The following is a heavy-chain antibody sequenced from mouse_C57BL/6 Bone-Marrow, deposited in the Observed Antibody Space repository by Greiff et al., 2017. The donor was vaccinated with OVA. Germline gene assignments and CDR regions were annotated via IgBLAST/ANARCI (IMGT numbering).Heavy chain of an antibody. D-gene: IGHD2-4*01. Sequence: EVKLVESGGGLVQPGGSLKLSCAASGFTFSDYYMYWVRQTPEKRLEWVAYISNGGGSTYYPDTVKGRFTISRDNAKNTLYLQMSRLKSEDTAMYYCARHDDYEGAYWGQGTLVTVSA. CDR1: GFTFSDYY. V-gene: IGHV5-12*01. J-gene: IGHJ3*01. CDR3: ARHDDYEGAY. CDR2: ISNGGGST.